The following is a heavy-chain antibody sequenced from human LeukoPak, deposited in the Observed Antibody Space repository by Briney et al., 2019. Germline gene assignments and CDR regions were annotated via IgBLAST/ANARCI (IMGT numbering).Heavy chain of an antibody. CDR2: IKQDGSET. V-gene: IGHV3-7*02. CDR3: ARVYAIAAAGTSFDY. D-gene: IGHD6-13*01. J-gene: IGHJ4*02. CDR1: GFSFSSYW. Sequence: PGGSLRLSCAASGFSFSSYWMSWVRQAPGKGLEWAAHIKQDGSETYYVDSVKGRFTISRDNAKNTLYLQMNSLRAEDTAVYYCARVYAIAAAGTSFDYWGQGTLVTVSS.